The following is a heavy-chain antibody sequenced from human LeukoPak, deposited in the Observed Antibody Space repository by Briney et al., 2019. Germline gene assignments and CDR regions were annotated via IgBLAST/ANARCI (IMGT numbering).Heavy chain of an antibody. CDR1: GFTFSNYA. CDR3: ARDNADIVVVPAAPDWYFDL. CDR2: ISGSGGST. V-gene: IGHV3-23*01. J-gene: IGHJ2*01. Sequence: GGSLRLSCAASGFTFSNYAMSWVRQAPEKGLEWVSSISGSGGSTNYADSVKGRFTISRDNSKNTLYLQMNSLRSEDTAVYYCARDNADIVVVPAAPDWYFDLWGRGTLVTVSS. D-gene: IGHD2-2*01.